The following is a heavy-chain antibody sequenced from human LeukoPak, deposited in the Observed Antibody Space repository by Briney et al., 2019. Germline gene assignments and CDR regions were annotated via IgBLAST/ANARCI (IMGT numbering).Heavy chain of an antibody. CDR1: GFTFTSSA. Sequence: SVKASCKASGFTFTSSAVQWVRQARGQRLEWIGWIVVGSGNTNYAQKFQERVTITRDMSTSTAYMELSSLRSEDTAVYYCAAGSYSSSWYDLDYWGQGTLVTVSS. CDR2: IVVGSGNT. D-gene: IGHD6-13*01. CDR3: AAGSYSSSWYDLDY. J-gene: IGHJ4*02. V-gene: IGHV1-58*01.